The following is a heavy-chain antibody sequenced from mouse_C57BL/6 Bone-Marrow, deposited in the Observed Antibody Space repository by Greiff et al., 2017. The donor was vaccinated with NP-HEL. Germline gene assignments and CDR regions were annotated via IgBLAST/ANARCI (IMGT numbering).Heavy chain of an antibody. CDR2: IYPGDGDT. V-gene: IGHV1-80*01. Sequence: QVQLQQSGAELVKPGASVKISCKASGYAFSSYWMNWVKQRPGKGLEWIGQIYPGDGDTTYNGKLKGKATLTADKSSSPAYMQLSSLTSEDSAVYFCARNYYGSPYYFDYWGQGTTLTVSS. CDR3: ARNYYGSPYYFDY. J-gene: IGHJ2*01. D-gene: IGHD1-1*01. CDR1: GYAFSSYW.